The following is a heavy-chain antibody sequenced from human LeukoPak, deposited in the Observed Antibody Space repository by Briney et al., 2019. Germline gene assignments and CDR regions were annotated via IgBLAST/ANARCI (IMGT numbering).Heavy chain of an antibody. CDR1: GYTFGTYW. CDR3: ARWKRGYSYGSDY. V-gene: IGHV5-51*01. J-gene: IGHJ4*02. D-gene: IGHD5-18*01. CDR2: IYPGDSDT. Sequence: GESLKISCKGSGYTFGTYWIAWVRQMPGKGLEWMGIIYPGDSDTRYSPSFQGQVTISADKSISIAYLQWSSLKASDTAMYYCARWKRGYSYGSDYWGQGTLVTVSS.